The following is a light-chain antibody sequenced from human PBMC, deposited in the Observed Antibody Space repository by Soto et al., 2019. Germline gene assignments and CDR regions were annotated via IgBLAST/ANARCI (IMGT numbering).Light chain of an antibody. CDR3: LQLYNYPRT. Sequence: AIQMTQSPSSLSASVGDRVTITCRASQAIRSDLAWYQQKPGMAPKFLIFAASNLKRGVPARFSGSGSGTDFTLTISSLQPEDFATYYCLQLYNYPRTFGQGTKV. CDR1: QAIRSD. V-gene: IGKV1-6*01. CDR2: AAS. J-gene: IGKJ1*01.